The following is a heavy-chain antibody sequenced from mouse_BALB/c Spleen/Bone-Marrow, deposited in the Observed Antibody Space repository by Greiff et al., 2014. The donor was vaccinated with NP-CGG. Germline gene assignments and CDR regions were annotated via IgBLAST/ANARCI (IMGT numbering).Heavy chain of an antibody. J-gene: IGHJ4*01. CDR2: INPSNGGT. CDR1: GYTFTSYY. D-gene: IGHD5-1*01. CDR3: TRLPH. Sequence: QVQLQQSGAELVKPGASVKLSCKASGYTFTSYYMYWVKQRPGQGLEWIGEINPSNGGTNFNEKFKSRATLTVDKSSSTAYMQLSSLTSEDSAVYYCTRLPHWGQGTSVTVFS. V-gene: IGHV1S81*02.